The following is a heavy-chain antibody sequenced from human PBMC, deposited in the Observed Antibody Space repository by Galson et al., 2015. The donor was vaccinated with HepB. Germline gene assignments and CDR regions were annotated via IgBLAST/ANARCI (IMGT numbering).Heavy chain of an antibody. V-gene: IGHV3-23*01. Sequence: SLRLSCAASGFTFRSYAMHWIRQAPGKGLEWVSTITDHGDITYYADSVKGRFTFSRDNSKDTLCLQMDSLRVDDTAVYYCAKSSSGWSPYYFDYWAQGTLVTVSS. CDR2: ITDHGDIT. CDR1: GFTFRSYA. J-gene: IGHJ4*02. CDR3: AKSSSGWSPYYFDY. D-gene: IGHD6-19*01.